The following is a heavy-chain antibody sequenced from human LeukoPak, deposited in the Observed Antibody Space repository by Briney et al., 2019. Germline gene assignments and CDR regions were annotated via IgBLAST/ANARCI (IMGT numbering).Heavy chain of an antibody. V-gene: IGHV3-66*01. CDR2: IYSGGST. D-gene: IGHD2-21*01. J-gene: IGHJ3*02. CDR3: AKVGSGPLIADAFDI. CDR1: GFTVSSNY. Sequence: GGSLRLSCAASGFTVSSNYMSWVRQAPGKGLEWVSVIYSGGSTYYADSVKGRFTISRDNSKNTLYLQMNSLRAEDTAVYYCAKVGSGPLIADAFDIWGQGTMVTVSS.